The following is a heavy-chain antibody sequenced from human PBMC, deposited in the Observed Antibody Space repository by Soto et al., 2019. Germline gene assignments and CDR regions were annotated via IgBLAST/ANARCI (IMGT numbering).Heavy chain of an antibody. CDR2: ISYDGSST. D-gene: IGHD3-3*02. Sequence: GGSLRLSCAASGFTFSSYAMSWVRQAPGKGLEWVSAISYDGSSTYYADSVKGRFTISRDNSKNTLYLQMNSLRAEDTAVYYCAKGKWEGHFWSGYYQANYGMDVWGQGTTVTVSS. CDR3: AKGKWEGHFWSGYYQANYGMDV. CDR1: GFTFSSYA. J-gene: IGHJ6*02. V-gene: IGHV3-23*01.